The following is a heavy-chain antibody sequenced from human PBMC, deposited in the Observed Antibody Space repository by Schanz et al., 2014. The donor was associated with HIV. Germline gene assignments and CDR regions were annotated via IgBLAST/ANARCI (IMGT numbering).Heavy chain of an antibody. V-gene: IGHV3-15*01. Sequence: EVHLVESGGGWVETGGSLRLSCAASGFTFTNAWMSWVRQAPGKGLEWVGRIKSNIDGGTIDYAAPVKGRFTISRDDSENTLYLQMNSLKIEDTAIYYCTHRTKAATDADAFDVWGQGTMVTVSS. CDR2: IKSNIDGGTI. CDR3: THRTKAATDADAFDV. D-gene: IGHD6-25*01. CDR1: GFTFTNAW. J-gene: IGHJ3*01.